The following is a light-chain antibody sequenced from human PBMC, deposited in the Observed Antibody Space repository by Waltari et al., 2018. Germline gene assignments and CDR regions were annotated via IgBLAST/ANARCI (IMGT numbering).Light chain of an antibody. CDR2: VAS. Sequence: EIVLTQSPATLSLSPGDRATLSCRASQTVTTYLAWYQQKPGQAPRLLIYVASNRAAGIPARFSGSGSETDFTLTISSLEPEDSAVYYCQQRTNWPPLTFGGGTKVEIK. CDR3: QQRTNWPPLT. CDR1: QTVTTY. V-gene: IGKV3-11*01. J-gene: IGKJ4*01.